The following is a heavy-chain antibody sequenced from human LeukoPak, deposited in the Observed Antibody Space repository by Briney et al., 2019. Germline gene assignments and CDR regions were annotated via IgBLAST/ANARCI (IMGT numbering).Heavy chain of an antibody. CDR2: IKSKRDGETT. CDR1: GFNFQYAW. D-gene: IGHD4-23*01. J-gene: IGHJ4*02. V-gene: IGHV3-15*01. Sequence: KPGGSLRLSCVGSGFNFQYAWMIWVRQAPGKGLEWVGRIKSKRDGETTDYAALVKSRFSISRDDSKNTVYLRMNSLRTEDTAVYYCTSLVGSPTYWGQGTLVAVSS. CDR3: TSLVGSPTY.